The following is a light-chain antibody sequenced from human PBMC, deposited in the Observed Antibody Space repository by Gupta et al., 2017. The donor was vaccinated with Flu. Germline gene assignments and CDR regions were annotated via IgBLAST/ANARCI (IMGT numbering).Light chain of an antibody. V-gene: IGKV3-11*01. CDR3: QQRSNWPRT. Sequence: PATLSLSPGERATLSCRASQSVSSYLAWYQQKPGQAPRLLIYDASNRATGIPARFSGSGSGTDFTLTISSLEPEDFAVYYCQQRSNWPRTFGQWTKVEIK. CDR1: QSVSSY. CDR2: DAS. J-gene: IGKJ1*01.